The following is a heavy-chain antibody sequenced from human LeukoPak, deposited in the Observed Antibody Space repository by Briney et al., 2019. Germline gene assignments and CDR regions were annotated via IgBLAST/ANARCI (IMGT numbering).Heavy chain of an antibody. Sequence: PGGSLRLSCAASGFTFSSYSMNWVRQAPGKGLEWVSSISSSSSYIYYADSVKGRFTISRDNAKNSLYLQMNSLRAEDTAVYYCARGRAAAGTPNDYWGQGTLVTVSS. CDR1: GFTFSSYS. V-gene: IGHV3-21*01. CDR3: ARGRAAAGTPNDY. J-gene: IGHJ4*02. D-gene: IGHD6-13*01. CDR2: ISSSSSYI.